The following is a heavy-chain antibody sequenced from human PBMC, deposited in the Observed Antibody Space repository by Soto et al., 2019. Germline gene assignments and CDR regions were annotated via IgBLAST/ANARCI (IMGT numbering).Heavy chain of an antibody. V-gene: IGHV3-15*01. CDR3: TTDFKFRAPYYYESSGYLVDY. Sequence: SGGSLRLSCAASGFTFSNAWMSWVRQAPGKGLEWVGHIKSKTDGGTTDYAAPVKGRFTISRDDSKNTLYLQMKSLKTEDTAVYYCTTDFKFRAPYYYESSGYLVDYWGQGTLVTVSS. CDR1: GFTFSNAW. J-gene: IGHJ4*02. CDR2: IKSKTDGGTT. D-gene: IGHD3-22*01.